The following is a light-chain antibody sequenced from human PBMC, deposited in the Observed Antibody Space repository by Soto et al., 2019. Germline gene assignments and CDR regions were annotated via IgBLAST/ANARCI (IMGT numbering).Light chain of an antibody. V-gene: IGKV3-20*01. J-gene: IGKJ2*01. CDR2: SAS. CDR1: QSISDNY. Sequence: EVVLTQSPGTLSLSLGERATLSCTASQSISDNYLAWYQHRPGQAPRLLIYSASNRATGIPDRFSGSGSGTVFTLTISRLEPEDFAVYYCQQYGSSPRYTFGQGTKLEIK. CDR3: QQYGSSPRYT.